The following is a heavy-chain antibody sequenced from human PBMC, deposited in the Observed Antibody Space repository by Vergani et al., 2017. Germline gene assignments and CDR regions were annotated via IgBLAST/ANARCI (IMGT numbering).Heavy chain of an antibody. CDR3: AGHSTVEWLVKLGWIDP. CDR1: GASIRSSNYY. V-gene: IGHV4-39*01. CDR2: IYYSGST. Sequence: QLQLQESGPGLVKPSATLSLTCSVSGASIRSSNYYWGWIRQPPGKGLEGIASIYYSGSTYYNPSLKSRVTISVDTSKNQFSLKLSSVTAADTAVYFCAGHSTVEWLVKLGWIDPWGQGILVTVSS. J-gene: IGHJ5*02. D-gene: IGHD6-19*01.